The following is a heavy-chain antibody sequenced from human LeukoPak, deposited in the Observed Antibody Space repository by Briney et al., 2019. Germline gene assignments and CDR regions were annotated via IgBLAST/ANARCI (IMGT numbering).Heavy chain of an antibody. CDR3: AREGNYGDYPRFLDY. Sequence: GGSLRLSRAASGFTFSSYAMHWVRQAPGKGLEWVAVISYDGSNKYYADSVKGRFTISRDNSKNTLYLQMNSLRAEDTAVYYCAREGNYGDYPRFLDYWGQGTLVTVSS. CDR2: ISYDGSNK. CDR1: GFTFSSYA. V-gene: IGHV3-30-3*01. J-gene: IGHJ4*02. D-gene: IGHD4-17*01.